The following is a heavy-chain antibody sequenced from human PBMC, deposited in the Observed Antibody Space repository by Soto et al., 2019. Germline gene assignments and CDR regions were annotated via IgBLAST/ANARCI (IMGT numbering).Heavy chain of an antibody. CDR3: ARGYCSGGNCYSGMDV. V-gene: IGHV1-69*13. J-gene: IGHJ6*02. Sequence: ASVKVSCKASGGTFSTHAIIWVRQAPGHGLEWMGGIIPISGTTYYTQKFQGRVTITADEPTSTAFMELSSLKSEDTAVFYCARGYCSGGNCYSGMDVWGQGTMVT. CDR2: IIPISGTT. CDR1: GGTFSTHA. D-gene: IGHD2-15*01.